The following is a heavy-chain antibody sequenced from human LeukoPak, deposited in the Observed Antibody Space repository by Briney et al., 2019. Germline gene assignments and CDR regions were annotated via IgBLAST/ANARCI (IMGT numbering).Heavy chain of an antibody. CDR2: IYSGGKV. CDR1: GFTVSSTY. V-gene: IGHV3-53*01. D-gene: IGHD2-15*01. J-gene: IGHJ4*02. CDR3: AGRHCSDGGCYFAGADPFDY. Sequence: GGSLRLSCAASGFTVSSTYMSWVRQTPGKGLEWVSVIYSGGKVYYIDSVKGRFTISRDTSKNTLYLQMTSLRVEDTAVYFCAGRHCSDGGCYFAGADPFDYRGQGTLVTVSS.